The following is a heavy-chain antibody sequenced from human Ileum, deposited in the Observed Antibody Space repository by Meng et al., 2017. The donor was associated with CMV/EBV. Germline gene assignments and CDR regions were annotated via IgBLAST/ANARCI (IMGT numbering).Heavy chain of an antibody. CDR3: ARDKCDSDCQLGLSDS. Sequence: ASVKVSCKASGYPFSDHYMYWVRQVPGQGLEWMGWINPSSGDTKYAQKFQDRVTMTRDMSINTAYMELSRLRSDDTAVYYCARDKCDSDCQLGLSDSWGQGTLVTVSS. V-gene: IGHV1-2*02. CDR2: INPSSGDT. J-gene: IGHJ4*02. CDR1: GYPFSDHY. D-gene: IGHD2-21*01.